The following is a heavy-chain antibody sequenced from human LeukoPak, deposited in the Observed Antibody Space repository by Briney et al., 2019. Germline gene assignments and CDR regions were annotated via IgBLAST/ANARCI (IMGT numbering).Heavy chain of an antibody. V-gene: IGHV3-23*01. CDR2: ITGTHYTT. D-gene: IGHD4-17*01. CDR3: TKDPNGDYVGAFDP. J-gene: IGHJ5*02. Sequence: GGSLKLSCAASGFTFSTFAMTWVRQAPGKGLEWVSSITGTHYTTYNTDSVKGRFTISRDNSKNTLYLQMNSLRADDTAVYYCTKDPNGDYVGAFDPWGQGTLVTVSS. CDR1: GFTFSTFA.